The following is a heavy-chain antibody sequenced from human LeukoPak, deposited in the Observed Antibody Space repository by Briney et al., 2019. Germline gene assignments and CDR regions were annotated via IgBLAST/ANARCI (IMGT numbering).Heavy chain of an antibody. V-gene: IGHV4-4*02. J-gene: IGHJ4*02. CDR1: GGSISSSNW. D-gene: IGHD3-3*01. CDR3: ASRGFGVVSWADY. Sequence: PSGTLSLTCAVSGGSISSSNWWSWVRQPPGKGLEWIGEIYHSGSTNYSPSLKSRVTISVDKSKNQFSLKLSSVTAADTAVYYCASRGFGVVSWADYWGQGTLVTVSS. CDR2: IYHSGST.